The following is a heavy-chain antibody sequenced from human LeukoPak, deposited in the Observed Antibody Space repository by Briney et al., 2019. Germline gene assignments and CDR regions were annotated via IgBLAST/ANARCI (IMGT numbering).Heavy chain of an antibody. CDR2: IYYSGST. V-gene: IGHV4-39*07. CDR3: ARGGSRITMVRGVDNWFDP. Sequence: SETLSLTCTVSGGSISSSSYYWGWIRQPPGKGLEWIAPIYYSGSTYYSPSLKSRVTISVDTSKNEFSLKLSSVTAADTAVYYCARGGSRITMVRGVDNWFDPWGQGTLVTVSS. J-gene: IGHJ5*02. CDR1: GGSISSSSYY. D-gene: IGHD3-10*01.